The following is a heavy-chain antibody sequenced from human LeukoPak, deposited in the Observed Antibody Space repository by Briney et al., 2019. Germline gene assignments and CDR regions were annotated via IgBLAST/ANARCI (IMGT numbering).Heavy chain of an antibody. CDR3: SRDANYYDSSRHYFDAFDI. D-gene: IGHD3-22*01. J-gene: IGHJ3*02. V-gene: IGHV3-7*01. CDR2: IRGGGSVN. Sequence: GGSLRLSCAASGFSFSKYWMTWVRQAPGKGLEWVANIRGGGSVNYLLDSVKGRFTISRDNVKNSLSLEMNTMRAEDTAVYYCSRDANYYDSSRHYFDAFDIWGQGTMVTVSS. CDR1: GFSFSKYW.